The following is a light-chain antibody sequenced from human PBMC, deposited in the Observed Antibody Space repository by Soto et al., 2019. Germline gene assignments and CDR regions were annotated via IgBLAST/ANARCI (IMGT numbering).Light chain of an antibody. CDR1: QSLLNSNRYDY. Sequence: DIVITQSPLSLSVTPGEPASISCRSRQSLLNSNRYDYLDWYLQKQGQPPQLLIYLASKRPSGVPDRFSGSGSGTDFTLKISRVEAEDVGVYYCMQPLQTPYTFGQGTKLEIK. J-gene: IGKJ2*01. CDR3: MQPLQTPYT. V-gene: IGKV2-28*01. CDR2: LAS.